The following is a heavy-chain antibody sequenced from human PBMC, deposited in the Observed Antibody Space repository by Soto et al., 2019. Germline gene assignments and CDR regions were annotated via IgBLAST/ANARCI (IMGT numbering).Heavy chain of an antibody. CDR1: GYTFTGYY. CDR3: ARDAMVRGVIIPDYYYGMDV. Sequence: ASVKVSCKASGYTFTGYYMHWVRQAPGQGLEWMGWINPNSGGTNYAQKFQGWVTMTRDTSISTDYMELSRLRSDDTAVYYCARDAMVRGVIIPDYYYGMDVWGQGTTVTVSS. V-gene: IGHV1-2*04. CDR2: INPNSGGT. D-gene: IGHD3-10*01. J-gene: IGHJ6*02.